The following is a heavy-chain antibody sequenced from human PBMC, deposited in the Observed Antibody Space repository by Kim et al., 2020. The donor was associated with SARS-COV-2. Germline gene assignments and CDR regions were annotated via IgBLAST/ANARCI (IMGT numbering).Heavy chain of an antibody. J-gene: IGHJ6*01. CDR3: LSPPAAFGYEGYFYVMDV. Sequence: GGSLRLSCAASGFTFSSYGMDWVRQAPGKGLELVARISYDGGKEYYADSVKGRFSISRDNSKDTLYLQIASLRSDDTVVYFCLSPPAAFGYEGYFYVMDV. CDR1: GFTFSSYG. CDR2: ISYDGGKE. V-gene: IGHV3-30*03. D-gene: IGHD2-21*01.